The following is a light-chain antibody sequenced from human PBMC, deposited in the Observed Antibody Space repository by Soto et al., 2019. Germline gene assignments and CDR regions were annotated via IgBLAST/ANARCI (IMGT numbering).Light chain of an antibody. CDR2: DAS. J-gene: IGKJ1*01. Sequence: IQMTQYPSTLSASVGYRLTITCRASQSISNRLAWYQQKPGKAPKVLIYDASSLESGVPSRFSGSGSGTEFILTISRLQPDDFASYCCQHYGGMWTFGQGAKVDIK. CDR1: QSISNR. V-gene: IGKV1-5*01. CDR3: QHYGGMWT.